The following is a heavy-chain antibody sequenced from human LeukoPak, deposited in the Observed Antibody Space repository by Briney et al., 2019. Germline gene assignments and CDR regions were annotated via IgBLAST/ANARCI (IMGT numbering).Heavy chain of an antibody. CDR2: ISDYSGNP. Sequence: ASVKVSCKASGYTFTSYGISWVRQAPGQGLEWMGWISDYSGNPNYAQKFQGRVTMTADTFTSTAYMELRSLRSDDTAVYYCTRDHCRGDNCPSFDYWGQGTLVTVSS. J-gene: IGHJ4*02. V-gene: IGHV1-18*01. CDR3: TRDHCRGDNCPSFDY. D-gene: IGHD2-15*01. CDR1: GYTFTSYG.